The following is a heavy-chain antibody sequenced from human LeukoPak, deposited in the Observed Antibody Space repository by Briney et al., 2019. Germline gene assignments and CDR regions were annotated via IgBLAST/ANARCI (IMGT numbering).Heavy chain of an antibody. Sequence: ASETLSLTCAVYGXSFSGYYWSWIRQPPGKGLEWIGEINHSGSTNYNPSLKSRVTISVDTSKNQFSLKLSFVTAADTAVYYCARDVNYYDSSGYPLPWGQGTLVTVSS. CDR3: ARDVNYYDSSGYPLP. CDR1: GXSFSGYY. V-gene: IGHV4-34*01. J-gene: IGHJ5*02. CDR2: INHSGST. D-gene: IGHD3-22*01.